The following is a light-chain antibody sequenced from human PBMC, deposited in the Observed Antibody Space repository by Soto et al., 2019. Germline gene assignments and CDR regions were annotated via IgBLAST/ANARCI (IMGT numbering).Light chain of an antibody. CDR3: QQYYQWPLT. CDR2: GTS. J-gene: IGKJ4*01. CDR1: QSVSST. Sequence: EIVMTQSPATLSVSPGERATLSCRASQSVSSTLAWYQQIPGQAPRLLIYGTSTRATGIPARFSGSGSGTEVTLTISSLQSEDFAFQYCQQYYQWPLTFGGGTKVEVK. V-gene: IGKV3-15*01.